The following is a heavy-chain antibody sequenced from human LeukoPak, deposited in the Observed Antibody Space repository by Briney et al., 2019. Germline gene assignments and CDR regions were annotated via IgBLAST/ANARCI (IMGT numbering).Heavy chain of an antibody. V-gene: IGHV3-53*01. CDR3: AKFRDRIGPRGGFDA. Sequence: PGGSVTLFCAVSGFTVSDSYMRWVRQAPGRGLEWVSCIKSSGDNTYYAHSVTGSRTISRDNSKHTLYLQVNSLSSTEPASYYLAKFRDRIGPRGGFDAWGQGGLGTVS. CDR2: IKSSGDNT. J-gene: IGHJ5*02. CDR1: GFTVSDSY. D-gene: IGHD2-15*01.